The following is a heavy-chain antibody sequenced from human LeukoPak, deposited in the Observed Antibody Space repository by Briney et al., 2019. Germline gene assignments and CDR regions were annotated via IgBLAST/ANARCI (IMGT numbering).Heavy chain of an antibody. V-gene: IGHV4-39*01. CDR2: VNYNGNT. J-gene: IGHJ4*02. D-gene: IGHD5-24*01. CDR1: GASIRSSTYY. CDR3: ARRGGDDYNRRFDS. Sequence: SETLSLTCTVSGASIRSSTYYWGWIRLPPGKGLEWIGHVNYNGNTYYNPSLKSRVTISVDTSKNQFSLKLTSVTAADTAVYYCARRGGDDYNRRFDSWGQGTLVTVSS.